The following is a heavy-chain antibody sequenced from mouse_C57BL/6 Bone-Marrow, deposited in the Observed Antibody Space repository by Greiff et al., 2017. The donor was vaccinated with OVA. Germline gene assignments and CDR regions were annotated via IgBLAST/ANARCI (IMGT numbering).Heavy chain of an antibody. Sequence: EVQLQESGPGLAKPSQTLSLTCSVTGYSITSDYLNWIRQFPGNKLEYMGYISYSGSTYYNPSLKSRISITRDTSKNQYYLQLNSVTTEDTATYYCARSPVVPSYFDYWGQGTTLTVSS. D-gene: IGHD1-1*01. J-gene: IGHJ2*01. CDR1: GYSITSDY. CDR2: ISYSGST. V-gene: IGHV3-8*01. CDR3: ARSPVVPSYFDY.